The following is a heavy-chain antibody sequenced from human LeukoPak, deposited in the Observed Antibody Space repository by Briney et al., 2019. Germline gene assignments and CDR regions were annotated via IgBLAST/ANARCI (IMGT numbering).Heavy chain of an antibody. CDR2: IKQDGSEK. CDR1: GFTFSSYG. J-gene: IGHJ1*01. V-gene: IGHV3-7*01. D-gene: IGHD1-26*01. CDR3: ARYSGSYSEDFQH. Sequence: GGSLRLSCAASGFTFSSYGMSWVRQAPGKGLEWVANIKQDGSEKYYVDSVKGRFTISRDNAKHSLYLQMNSLRAEDTAVYYCARYSGSYSEDFQHWGQGTLVTVSS.